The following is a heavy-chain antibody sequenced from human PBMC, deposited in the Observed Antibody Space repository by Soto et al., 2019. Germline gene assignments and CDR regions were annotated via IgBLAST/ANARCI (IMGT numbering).Heavy chain of an antibody. CDR2: IIPILGIA. CDR1: GGTFSSYT. V-gene: IGHV1-69*02. J-gene: IGHJ4*02. D-gene: IGHD2-15*01. Sequence: QVQLVQSGAEVKKPGSSVKVSCKASGGTFSSYTISWVRQAPGQGLEWMGRIIPILGIANYAQKFQGRVTITADKSTSTAYMELSSLRSEEKAVYYCARACSGGSCYSPFDCWGQGTLVTVSS. CDR3: ARACSGGSCYSPFDC.